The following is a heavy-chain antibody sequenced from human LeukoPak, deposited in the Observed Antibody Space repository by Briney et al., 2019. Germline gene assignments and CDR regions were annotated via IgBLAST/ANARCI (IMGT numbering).Heavy chain of an antibody. CDR3: ARGNGDHSVAGYYYYGMDV. Sequence: GASVKVSCKASGGTFSSYAISWVRQAPGQGLEWMGWINPNSGGTNYAQKFQGRVTMTRDTSISTAYMELSRLRSDDTAVYYCARGNGDHSVAGYYYYGMDVWGQGTTVTVSS. D-gene: IGHD4-17*01. CDR2: INPNSGGT. CDR1: GGTFSSYA. V-gene: IGHV1-2*02. J-gene: IGHJ6*02.